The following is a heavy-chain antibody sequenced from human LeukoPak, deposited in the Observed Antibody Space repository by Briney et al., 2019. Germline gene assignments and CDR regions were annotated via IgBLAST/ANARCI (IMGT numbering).Heavy chain of an antibody. CDR3: ARLSPRYGDRPYFDY. V-gene: IGHV4-59*08. Sequence: PSETLSLTCTVSGGSISSYYCSWIRQPPGKGLEWMGNIYYSGSTNYNPSLRSRVTLSVDTSKNQFSLKLSSVTAADTAVYYCARLSPRYGDRPYFDYWGQGTLVTASS. J-gene: IGHJ4*02. CDR1: GGSISSYY. D-gene: IGHD4-17*01. CDR2: IYYSGST.